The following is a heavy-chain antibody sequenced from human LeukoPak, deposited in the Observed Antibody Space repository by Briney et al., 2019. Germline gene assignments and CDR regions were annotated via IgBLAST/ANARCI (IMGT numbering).Heavy chain of an antibody. CDR3: ARDLSVYYYYYFDF. CDR2: ISHDGTT. V-gene: IGHV4-38-2*02. CDR1: DYSIGSGYS. D-gene: IGHD3-22*01. Sequence: SETPSLTCTVSDYSIGSGYSWGWIRQPPGKGLEWIATISHDGTTFYNPSLKSRVTMTLDTSRNQFSLRLSSVTAADTAVYYCARDLSVYYYYYFDFWGQGTLVTVSS. J-gene: IGHJ4*02.